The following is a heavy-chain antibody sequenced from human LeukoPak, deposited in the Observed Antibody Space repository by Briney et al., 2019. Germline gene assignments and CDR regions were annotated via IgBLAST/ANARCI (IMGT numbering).Heavy chain of an antibody. Sequence: PSETLSLTCTVSGGSISSSSYYWGWIRQPPGKGVEWIGSIYYSGSTYYNPSLKSRVTISVDTSKNQFSLKLSSVTAADTAVYYCARDVPQGDAGWYFDYWGQGTLVTVSS. CDR3: ARDVPQGDAGWYFDY. CDR1: GGSISSSSYY. CDR2: IYYSGST. J-gene: IGHJ4*02. D-gene: IGHD3-16*01. V-gene: IGHV4-39*07.